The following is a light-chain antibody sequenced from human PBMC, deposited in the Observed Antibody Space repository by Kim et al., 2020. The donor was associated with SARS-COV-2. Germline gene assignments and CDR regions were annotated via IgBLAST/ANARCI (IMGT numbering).Light chain of an antibody. CDR3: QQYKIWPPLT. J-gene: IGKJ4*01. CDR2: GAS. CDR1: ESIRDN. V-gene: IGKV3D-15*01. Sequence: YPRKTATLSGRTTESIRDNLAWCKKKTRQAPRILIYGASTRATGIPARFRGSGSGTEFTLIITTLQSEDFAMYYCQQYKIWPPLTFDVGTKVDIK.